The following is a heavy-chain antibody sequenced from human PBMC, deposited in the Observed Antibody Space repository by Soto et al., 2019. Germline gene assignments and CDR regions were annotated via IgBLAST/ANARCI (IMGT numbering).Heavy chain of an antibody. D-gene: IGHD3-3*01. Sequence: GGSLRLSCTASGFTFSDYYMNWVRQAPGKGLEWVSYSSSSSSYTKYADSVKGRFTISRDQAKNSVHLQMNSLRAEDTAVYYCARARFLEWDYFDYWGQGILVTVSS. CDR1: GFTFSDYY. J-gene: IGHJ4*02. CDR2: SSSSSSYT. V-gene: IGHV3-11*06. CDR3: ARARFLEWDYFDY.